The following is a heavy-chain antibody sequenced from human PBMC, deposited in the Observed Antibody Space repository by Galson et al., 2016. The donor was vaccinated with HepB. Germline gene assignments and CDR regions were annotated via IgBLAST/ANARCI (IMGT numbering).Heavy chain of an antibody. V-gene: IGHV3-11*04. CDR3: AKDLVVATGFDY. Sequence: SLRLSCAASGFSFSDYYMTWIRQAPGKGLEWISYISGSGTTVSYANSVKGRFTISRDNTKNSLFLQLNNLRAEDTAVYYCAKDLVVATGFDYWGQGTLVTVSS. J-gene: IGHJ4*02. CDR1: GFSFSDYY. D-gene: IGHD2-8*02. CDR2: ISGSGTTV.